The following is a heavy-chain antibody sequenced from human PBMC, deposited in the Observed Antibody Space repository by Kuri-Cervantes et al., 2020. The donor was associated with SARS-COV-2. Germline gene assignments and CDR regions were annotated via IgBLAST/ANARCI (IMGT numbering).Heavy chain of an antibody. CDR2: IKQDGSEK. D-gene: IGHD3-10*01. CDR1: GFTFSSYW. J-gene: IGHJ4*02. V-gene: IGHV3-7*01. CDR3: TTDYRAMVPQQPYPFDY. Sequence: GGSLRLSCAASGFTFSSYWMSWVRQAPGKGLEWVANIKQDGSEKYYVDSVKGRFTISRDNAKNSLYLQMNSLRAEDTAVYYCTTDYRAMVPQQPYPFDYWGQGTLVTVSS.